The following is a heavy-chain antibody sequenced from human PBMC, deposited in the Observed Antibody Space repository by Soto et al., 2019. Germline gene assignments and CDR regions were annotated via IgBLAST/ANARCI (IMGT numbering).Heavy chain of an antibody. CDR2: IYYSGST. D-gene: IGHD5-18*01. CDR3: ARAVGGYSYGYVLFDY. CDR1: GGSISSYY. Sequence: SETLSLTCTVSGGSISSYYWSWIRQPPGKGLEWIGYIYYSGSTNYNPSLKSRVTISVDTSKNQFSLKLSSVTAADTAVYYCARAVGGYSYGYVLFDYWGQGTLVTVSS. J-gene: IGHJ4*02. V-gene: IGHV4-59*01.